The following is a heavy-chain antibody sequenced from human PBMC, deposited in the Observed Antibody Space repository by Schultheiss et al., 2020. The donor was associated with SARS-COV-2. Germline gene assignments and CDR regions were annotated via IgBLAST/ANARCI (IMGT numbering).Heavy chain of an antibody. D-gene: IGHD2/OR15-2a*01. V-gene: IGHV3-21*04. Sequence: GGSLRLSCAASGFTFSSYTMNWVRQAPGKGLEWVSSISDSSSYIYYADSVKGRFTISRDTARNSLYLQMNSLGAEDTAVYYCAKDLYGSRWYFDFWGQGTLVTVSS. CDR1: GFTFSSYT. J-gene: IGHJ4*02. CDR2: ISDSSSYI. CDR3: AKDLYGSRWYFDF.